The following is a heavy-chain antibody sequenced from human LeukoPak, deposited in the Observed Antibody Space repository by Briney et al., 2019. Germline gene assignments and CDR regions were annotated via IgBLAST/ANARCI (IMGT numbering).Heavy chain of an antibody. CDR1: GFTFSSYA. V-gene: IGHV3-23*01. CDR3: AKRGGSSSSWYLIDY. J-gene: IGHJ4*02. CDR2: ISGSGGSA. D-gene: IGHD6-13*01. Sequence: GGSLRLSXAASGFTFSSYAMSWVRQAPGKGLEWVSAISGSGGSAYYADSVKGRFTISRDNSKNTLYLQMNSLRAEDTAVYYCAKRGGSSSSWYLIDYWGQGTLVTVSS.